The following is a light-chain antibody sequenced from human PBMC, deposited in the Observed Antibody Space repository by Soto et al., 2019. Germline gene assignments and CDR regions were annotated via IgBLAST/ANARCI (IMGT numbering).Light chain of an antibody. Sequence: QSVLTQPASVSGSPGQSITMSCTGTSSDVGYYNYVSWYQLHPGKAPKLMIYDVSNRPSGISIRFSGSKSGNAASLTISGLQAEDEADYYCSSYTGSNTYVFGTGTKVTVL. CDR2: DVS. CDR3: SSYTGSNTYV. V-gene: IGLV2-14*03. CDR1: SSDVGYYNY. J-gene: IGLJ1*01.